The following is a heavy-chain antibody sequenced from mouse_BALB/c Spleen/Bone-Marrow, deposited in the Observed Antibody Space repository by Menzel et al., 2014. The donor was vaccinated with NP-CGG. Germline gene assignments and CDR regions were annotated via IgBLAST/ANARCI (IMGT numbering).Heavy chain of an antibody. CDR1: GYSITSGYY. V-gene: IGHV3-6*02. D-gene: IGHD3-2*01. CDR2: ISYDGSN. CDR3: ARGDSSGYDYAMDY. Sequence: VQLQQPGPGLVKPSQSLSLTCSVTGYSITSGYYWNWIRQFPGNKLEWMGYISYDGSNNYNPSLKNRISITRDTSKNQFFLKLNSVTTEDTATYYCARGDSSGYDYAMDYWGQGTSVTVSS. J-gene: IGHJ4*01.